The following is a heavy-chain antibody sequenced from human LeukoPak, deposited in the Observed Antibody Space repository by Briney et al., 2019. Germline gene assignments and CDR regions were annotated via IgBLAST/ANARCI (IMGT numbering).Heavy chain of an antibody. J-gene: IGHJ4*02. CDR3: ARSRRIAVAGYYFDY. V-gene: IGHV3-30-3*01. CDR2: ISYDGSNK. CDR1: GFTFSSYA. Sequence: GGSLRLSCAASGFTFSSYAMHWVRQAPGKGLEWVAVISYDGSNKYYADSVKGRFTISRDNSTNTLYLQMNSLRAEDTAVYYCARSRRIAVAGYYFDYWGQGALVTVSS. D-gene: IGHD6-19*01.